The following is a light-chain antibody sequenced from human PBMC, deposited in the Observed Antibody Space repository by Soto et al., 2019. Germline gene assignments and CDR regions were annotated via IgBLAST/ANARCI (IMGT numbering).Light chain of an antibody. CDR1: SSDVGDYNY. CDR2: EVT. V-gene: IGLV2-14*01. J-gene: IGLJ3*02. CDR3: SSHTSSNTLV. Sequence: QSALTQPASVSGSPGQSITISCTGTSSDVGDYNYVSWYQQHPGKAPKVMIFEVTNRPSGVSNRFSGSKSGNTASLTISGLQADDEADYYCSSHTSSNTLVFGGGNKLTVL.